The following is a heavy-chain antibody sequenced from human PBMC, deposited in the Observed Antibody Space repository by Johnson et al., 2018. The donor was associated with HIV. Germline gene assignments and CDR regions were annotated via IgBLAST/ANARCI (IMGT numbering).Heavy chain of an antibody. J-gene: IGHJ3*02. Sequence: QVQLVESGGGVVQPGRSLRLSCAASGFTFSSYAMHWVRQAPGKGLELVAVISYDGSNKYYADSVKGRFTISRDNSKNTLYLQMNSLRAEDTAVYYCARELGSGWGETADAFDIWGQGTMVTVSS. CDR1: GFTFSSYA. CDR2: ISYDGSNK. D-gene: IGHD6-19*01. CDR3: ARELGSGWGETADAFDI. V-gene: IGHV3-30*04.